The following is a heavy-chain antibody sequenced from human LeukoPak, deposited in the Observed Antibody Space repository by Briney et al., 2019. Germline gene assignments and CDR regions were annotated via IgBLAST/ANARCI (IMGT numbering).Heavy chain of an antibody. CDR1: GYSFTSYW. D-gene: IGHD2-2*01. V-gene: IGHV5-51*01. J-gene: IGHJ4*02. Sequence: PGESLKISCKGSGYSFTSYWIGWVRQMPGKGLEWMGIIYPGDSDTRYSPSFQGQVTISADKSISTAYLQWSSLKASDTAMYYCARHLGYCSSTSCSSFDYWGQGTLVTVSS. CDR2: IYPGDSDT. CDR3: ARHLGYCSSTSCSSFDY.